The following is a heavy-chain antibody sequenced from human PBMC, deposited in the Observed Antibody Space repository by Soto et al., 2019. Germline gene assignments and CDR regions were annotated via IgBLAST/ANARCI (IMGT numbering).Heavy chain of an antibody. D-gene: IGHD3-3*01. J-gene: IGHJ6*02. CDR1: EFTFSSCA. V-gene: IGHV3-30-3*01. CDR3: ASGYYPPYYYYGMDV. CDR2: ISYDGSNK. Sequence: PXXSLRLSFAASEFTFSSCAMHWVPQAPGKGLEWVAVISYDGSNKYYADSVKGRFTISRDNSKNTLYLQMNSLRAEDTAVYYCASGYYPPYYYYGMDVWGQGTTVTVSS.